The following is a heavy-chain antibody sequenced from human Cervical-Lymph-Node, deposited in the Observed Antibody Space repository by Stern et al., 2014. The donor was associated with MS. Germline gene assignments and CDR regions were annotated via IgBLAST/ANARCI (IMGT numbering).Heavy chain of an antibody. V-gene: IGHV1-46*01. CDR3: ARNKGIITGAGYYLDY. D-gene: IGHD1-14*01. CDR2: INPSGVST. CDR1: GYTFTNYY. J-gene: IGHJ4*02. Sequence: VQLVQSGAEVKEPGASVKVSCKASGYTFTNYYVHWVRQAPGQGLEWMGIINPSGVSTSYAQKFQGRLTMTRATSTSTDYMALSSRRSEDAAVYFWARNKGIITGAGYYLDYWGQGTLVTVSS.